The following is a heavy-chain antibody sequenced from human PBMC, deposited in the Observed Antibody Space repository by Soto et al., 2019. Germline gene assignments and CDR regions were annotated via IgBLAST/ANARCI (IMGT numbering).Heavy chain of an antibody. D-gene: IGHD6-6*01. V-gene: IGHV4-59*01. CDR1: GGSISSYY. CDR3: ASSSSSLRNGSYYYYYYMDV. J-gene: IGHJ6*03. Sequence: QVQLQESGPGLVKPSETLSLTCTVSGGSISSYYWSWIRQPPGKGLEWIGYISYSGSTNYNPSLRSLVTISADTSKNQFALKLRSVTAADTAVYYCASSSSSLRNGSYYYYYYMDVWGKGTTVTVSS. CDR2: ISYSGST.